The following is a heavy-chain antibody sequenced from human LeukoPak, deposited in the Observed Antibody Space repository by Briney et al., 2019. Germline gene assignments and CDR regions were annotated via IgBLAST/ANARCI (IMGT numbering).Heavy chain of an antibody. J-gene: IGHJ4*02. CDR1: GYTFTSYG. CDR2: ISAYNGNT. CDR3: ARDAFMVRGVIITNPTGY. V-gene: IGHV1-18*01. D-gene: IGHD3-10*01. Sequence: ASVKVSCKASGYTFTSYGISWVRQAPGQGLEWMGWISAYNGNTNYAQKLQGRVTMTTDTSTSTAYMELRSLRSDDTAVYYCARDAFMVRGVIITNPTGYWGQGTLVTVSS.